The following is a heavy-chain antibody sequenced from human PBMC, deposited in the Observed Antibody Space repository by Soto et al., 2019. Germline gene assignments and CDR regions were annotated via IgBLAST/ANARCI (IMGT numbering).Heavy chain of an antibody. CDR1: GYTFTSCG. D-gene: IGHD5-18*01. CDR2: ISAYNGNT. CDR3: ARDWSGYSYGYFDY. V-gene: IGHV1-18*01. Sequence: VASVKVSCKASGYTFTSCGISWVRQAPGQGLEWMGWISAYNGNTNYAQKLQGRVTMTTDTSTSTAYMELRSLRSDDTAVYYCARDWSGYSYGYFDYWGQGTLVTVSS. J-gene: IGHJ4*02.